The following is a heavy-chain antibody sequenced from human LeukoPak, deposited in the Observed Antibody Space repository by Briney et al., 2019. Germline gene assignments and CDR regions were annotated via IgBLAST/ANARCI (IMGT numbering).Heavy chain of an antibody. CDR1: GFTFSSYA. J-gene: IGHJ4*02. V-gene: IGHV3-48*01. D-gene: IGHD3-22*01. Sequence: GGSLRLSCAACGFTFSSYAMNWVRQAPGKGLEWISYHVNSLLYYADSVQGRFTISRDSAKNSLYLQLNSLRSVDTAIYYCARDSAYAFDHWGQGTLVTVSS. CDR2: HVNSLL. CDR3: ARDSAYAFDH.